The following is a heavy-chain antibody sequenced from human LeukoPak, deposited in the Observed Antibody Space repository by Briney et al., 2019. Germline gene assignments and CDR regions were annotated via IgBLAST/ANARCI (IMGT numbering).Heavy chain of an antibody. D-gene: IGHD2-21*01. CDR2: IRSKANSYAT. J-gene: IGHJ3*02. Sequence: TGGSLRLSCAASGFTFSGSAMHWVRQASGKGLEWVGRIRSKANSYATAYAASVKGRVTISRDDSKNTAYLQMNSLKTEDTAVYYCTRRYLLAAFDIWGQGTMVTVSS. CDR1: GFTFSGSA. CDR3: TRRYLLAAFDI. V-gene: IGHV3-73*01.